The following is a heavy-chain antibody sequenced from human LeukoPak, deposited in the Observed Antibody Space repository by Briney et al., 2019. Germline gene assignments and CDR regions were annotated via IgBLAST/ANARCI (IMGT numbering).Heavy chain of an antibody. V-gene: IGHV4-39*07. CDR2: IYYSGST. CDR1: GGSISSSSCY. CDR3: ANLPGSSGG. J-gene: IGHJ4*02. D-gene: IGHD6-25*01. Sequence: KPSETLSLTCTVSGGSISSSSCYWGWLRQPPGKGLEWIGSIYYSGSTYYNPSLKSRVTISVDTSKNQFSLKLSSVTAADTAVYYCANLPGSSGGWGQGTLVTVSS.